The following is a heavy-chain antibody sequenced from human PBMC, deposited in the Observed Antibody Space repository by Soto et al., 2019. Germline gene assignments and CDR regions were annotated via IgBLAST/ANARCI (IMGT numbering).Heavy chain of an antibody. D-gene: IGHD5-12*01. CDR2: IYSGGST. CDR3: ARESGYDSRRAVQGFDY. CDR1: GFTVSSNY. V-gene: IGHV3-66*01. Sequence: EVQLVESGGGLVQPGGSLRLSCAASGFTVSSNYMSWVRQAPGKGLEWVSVIYSGGSTYYADSVKGRFTISRDNSKNTLYLQMNSPRAEDTAVYYCARESGYDSRRAVQGFDYWGQGTLVTVSS. J-gene: IGHJ4*02.